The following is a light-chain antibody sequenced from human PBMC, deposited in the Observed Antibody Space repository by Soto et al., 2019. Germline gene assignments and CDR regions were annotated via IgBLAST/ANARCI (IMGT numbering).Light chain of an antibody. Sequence: EKVMTQSPATLSVSPGERATLSCRASQSVSSNLAWYQQKPGQAPRLLIYDASTSATGIPSRFSVSGSGTEFTLTISSLQSEDLAVYYCQQYDDWPETFGQGTKVEIK. CDR2: DAS. J-gene: IGKJ1*01. CDR1: QSVSSN. CDR3: QQYDDWPET. V-gene: IGKV3-15*01.